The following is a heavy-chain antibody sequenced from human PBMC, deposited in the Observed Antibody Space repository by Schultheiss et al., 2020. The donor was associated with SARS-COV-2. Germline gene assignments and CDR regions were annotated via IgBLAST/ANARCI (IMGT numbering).Heavy chain of an antibody. V-gene: IGHV5-10-1*01. J-gene: IGHJ6*03. CDR2: IDPSDSYT. Sequence: GGSLRLSCKGSGYSFTSYWISWVRQMPGKGLEWMGRIDPSDSYTNYSPSFQGHVTISADKSISNAYLKWSSLKASDTAMYYCARSRYCSSTSCNRGYYYYYMDVWGKGTTVTGSS. D-gene: IGHD2-2*01. CDR3: ARSRYCSSTSCNRGYYYYYMDV. CDR1: GYSFTSYW.